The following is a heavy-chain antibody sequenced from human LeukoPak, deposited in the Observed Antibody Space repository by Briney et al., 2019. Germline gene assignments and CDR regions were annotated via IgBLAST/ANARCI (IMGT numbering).Heavy chain of an antibody. D-gene: IGHD5-24*01. CDR3: ARDLQRWLQGPIDY. V-gene: IGHV3-33*01. Sequence: PGGSLRLSCAASGITFSSYGMHWVRQAPGKGLEWVAVIWYDGSNKYYADSVKGRFTISRDNSKNTLYLQMNSLRAEDTAVYYCARDLQRWLQGPIDYWGQGTLVTVSS. J-gene: IGHJ4*02. CDR1: GITFSSYG. CDR2: IWYDGSNK.